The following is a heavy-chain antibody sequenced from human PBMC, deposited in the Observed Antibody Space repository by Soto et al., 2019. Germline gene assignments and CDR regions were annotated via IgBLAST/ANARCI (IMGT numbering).Heavy chain of an antibody. J-gene: IGHJ6*02. CDR2: IFYDGFNE. CDR1: GFTFRQYG. Sequence: QVQLVESGGGVVQPGTSLRLSCAASGFTFRQYGMHWVRQAPGKGLDWVAVIFYDGFNEYYADSVRGRFTISRDNSGNMVYLQMTSLRAEDTAAYYCVSGWGNGVHLSCLDLWGQGTAFVVSS. CDR3: VSGWGNGVHLSCLDL. V-gene: IGHV3-33*01. D-gene: IGHD2-8*01.